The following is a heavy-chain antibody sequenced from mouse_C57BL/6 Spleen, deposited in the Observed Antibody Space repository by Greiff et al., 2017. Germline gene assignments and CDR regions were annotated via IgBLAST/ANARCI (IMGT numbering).Heavy chain of an antibody. CDR1: GFSLTSYG. CDR2: IWSGGST. CDR3: ARTGYGSSYAAMDY. V-gene: IGHV2-2*01. D-gene: IGHD1-1*01. Sequence: QVQLQQSGPGLVQPSQSLSITCTVSGFSLTSYGVHWVRQSPGKGLEWLGVIWSGGSTAYNAAFISRLSISKDNSKSQVFFKMNSRQADDTAIAYWARTGYGSSYAAMDYWGQGTSVTVSA. J-gene: IGHJ4*01.